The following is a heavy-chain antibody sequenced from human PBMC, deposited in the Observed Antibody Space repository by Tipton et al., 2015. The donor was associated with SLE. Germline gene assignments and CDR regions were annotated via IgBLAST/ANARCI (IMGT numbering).Heavy chain of an antibody. CDR3: ARDGKPGIPYKYYAMDV. CDR2: IYYSGNT. V-gene: IGHV4-61*08. Sequence: TLSLTCSVSGASISSDVYYWTWIRQPPGKGLEWIGTIYYSGNTYNNPSLKSRLSISIDKSKNQFSLKLSSVIAADTAVYFCARDGKPGIPYKYYAMDVWGQGSTVTVSS. J-gene: IGHJ6*02. D-gene: IGHD2-2*02. CDR1: GASISSDVYY.